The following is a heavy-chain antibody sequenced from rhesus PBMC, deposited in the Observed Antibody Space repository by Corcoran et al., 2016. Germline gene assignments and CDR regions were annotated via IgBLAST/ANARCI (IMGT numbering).Heavy chain of an antibody. V-gene: IGHV4S12*01. CDR1: GGTISSGYCY. D-gene: IGHD4-17*01. CDR2: INSNSEST. CDR3: ARDLNYVRSLDV. Sequence: QVQLQESGPGVVKPSETLSLTCAVSGGTISSGYCYWSWIRQPPGKGLEWIGGINSNSESTNYNPSLKSRVTISKDTSKNQFSLKLSSVTATDTAVYYCARDLNYVRSLDVWGRGVLVTVSS. J-gene: IGHJ5-2*02.